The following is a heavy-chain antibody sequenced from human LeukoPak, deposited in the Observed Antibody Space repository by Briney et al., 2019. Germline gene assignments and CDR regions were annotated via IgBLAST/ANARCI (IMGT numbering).Heavy chain of an antibody. J-gene: IGHJ4*02. Sequence: GGSLRLSCAASGFTFTSYAMTWVRQAPGKGLEWVSVIYSGGSTYYADSVKGRFPISRDNSKNTLYLQMNSLRAEDTAVYYCAREGIAAAAIDYWGQGTLVTVSS. D-gene: IGHD6-13*01. CDR3: AREGIAAAAIDY. CDR1: GFTFTSYA. V-gene: IGHV3-53*01. CDR2: IYSGGST.